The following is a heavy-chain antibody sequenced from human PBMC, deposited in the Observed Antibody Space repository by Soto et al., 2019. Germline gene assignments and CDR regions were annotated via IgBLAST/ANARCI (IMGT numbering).Heavy chain of an antibody. CDR1: GFTFSGYA. J-gene: IGHJ6*02. D-gene: IGHD6-19*01. Sequence: GGSLRLSCAASGFTFSGYAMTWVRQAPGKGLEWVSSISGSGDYTYYADSVKGRFTISRDNSKNTLYLQMNSLRAEDTAVYYCAKGLAVAGPYYSGMDVWGQGTTVTVSS. V-gene: IGHV3-23*01. CDR3: AKGLAVAGPYYSGMDV. CDR2: ISGSGDYT.